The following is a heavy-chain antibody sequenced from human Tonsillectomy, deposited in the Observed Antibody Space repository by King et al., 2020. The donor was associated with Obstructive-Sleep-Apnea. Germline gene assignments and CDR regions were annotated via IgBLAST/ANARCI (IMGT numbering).Heavy chain of an antibody. CDR3: VKDRQGCHGFSSGSFDY. CDR1: GFTFDDYA. V-gene: IGHV3-9*01. CDR2: IRDNGGRI. Sequence: VQLVESGGDLVQPGRSLRLSCAASGFTFDDYAMHWVRQAPGKGLEWASGIRDNGGRIGYMDSVKGRFTISRYNAKRSLSLQMNSLKTEYTAFYFCVKDRQGCHGFSSGSFDYWGQGTLVTVSS. J-gene: IGHJ4*02. D-gene: IGHD6-19*01.